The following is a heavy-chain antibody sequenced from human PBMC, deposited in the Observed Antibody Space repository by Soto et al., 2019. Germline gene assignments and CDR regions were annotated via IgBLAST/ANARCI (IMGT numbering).Heavy chain of an antibody. J-gene: IGHJ6*02. D-gene: IGHD1-26*01. CDR1: GYSFTSNW. V-gene: IGHV5-51*01. Sequence: PGESLKISCKASGYSFTSNWIGWVRQMPGKGLEWMGIIYPGDSDTRYSPSFQGQVTISADKSISTAYLKWSNPKASDTAMYYCARQWEPGGYYYYGMDVWGQGTTVTVSS. CDR3: ARQWEPGGYYYYGMDV. CDR2: IYPGDSDT.